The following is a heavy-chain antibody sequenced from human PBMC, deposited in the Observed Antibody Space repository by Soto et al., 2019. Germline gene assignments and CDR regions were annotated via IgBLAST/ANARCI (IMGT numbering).Heavy chain of an antibody. D-gene: IGHD5-18*01. Sequence: SETLSLTCTVSGGSISSSTYYWGWMRQPPGKGLEWIGSFFIGGNTYYNPSLKSRVTISVDTSKNQFSLKLSSVTAADTAVYYCARGYGRNFDYWGQGTLVTVSS. J-gene: IGHJ4*02. CDR1: GGSISSSTYY. V-gene: IGHV4-39*07. CDR2: FFIGGNT. CDR3: ARGYGRNFDY.